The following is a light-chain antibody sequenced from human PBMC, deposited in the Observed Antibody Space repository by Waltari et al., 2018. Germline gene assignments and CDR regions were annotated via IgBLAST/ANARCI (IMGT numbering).Light chain of an antibody. CDR2: EVI. Sequence: QSALTQPASVSGSPGQSITISRTGTSRAVGFHNLVSWYKQHPDKAPKLLVYEVIERPSGVSNRFSGSKSGNTASLTISGLQAEDEADYYCCSYVGRNIWVFGGGTKVTVL. V-gene: IGLV2-23*02. J-gene: IGLJ3*02. CDR1: SRAVGFHNL. CDR3: CSYVGRNIWV.